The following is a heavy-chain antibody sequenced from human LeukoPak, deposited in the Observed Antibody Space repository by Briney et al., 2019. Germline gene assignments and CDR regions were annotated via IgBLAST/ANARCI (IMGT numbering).Heavy chain of an antibody. CDR2: ISGSGGST. CDR1: GFTFSSYA. CDR3: AKGRYFDWLPLYYFDY. V-gene: IGHV3-23*01. Sequence: PGGSLRLSCAASGFTFSSYAMNWVRQAPGKGLEWVSAISGSGGSTYYADSVKGRFTISRDNSKNTLYLQMNSLRAEDTAVYYCAKGRYFDWLPLYYFDYWGQGTLVTVSS. J-gene: IGHJ4*02. D-gene: IGHD3-9*01.